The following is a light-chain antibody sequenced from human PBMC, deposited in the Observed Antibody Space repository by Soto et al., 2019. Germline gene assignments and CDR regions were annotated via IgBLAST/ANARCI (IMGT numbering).Light chain of an antibody. CDR1: SSDVGGYNY. V-gene: IGLV2-14*01. CDR3: SSYTSTTTWV. CDR2: EVR. Sequence: QSALTQPASVSGSPGQSITISCTGTSSDVGGYNYVSWYQQHPGKAPKLIIYEVRNRPPGVSNRFSGSKSGNAASLTISGLQAEDEADYYCSSYTSTTTWVFGGGTKLTVL. J-gene: IGLJ3*02.